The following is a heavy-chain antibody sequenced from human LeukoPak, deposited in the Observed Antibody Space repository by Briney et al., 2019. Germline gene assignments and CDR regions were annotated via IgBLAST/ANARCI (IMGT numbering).Heavy chain of an antibody. Sequence: ASVKVSCKASGYTFTGYYIHWVRQAPGQGLEWMGWINPNSGGTNYAQKFQGRVTMTRDTSISTAYMELSRLKSDDTAVYYCARTYYFASGSYYDEWGFDFWGQGTLVTVSS. J-gene: IGHJ4*02. CDR3: ARTYYFASGSYYDEWGFDF. CDR2: INPNSGGT. CDR1: GYTFTGYY. D-gene: IGHD3-10*01. V-gene: IGHV1-2*02.